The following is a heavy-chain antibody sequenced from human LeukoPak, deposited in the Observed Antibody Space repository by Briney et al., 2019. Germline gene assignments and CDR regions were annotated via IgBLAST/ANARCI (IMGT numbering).Heavy chain of an antibody. Sequence: PGGSLRLSCAASGFTFSSYGMHWVRQAPGKGLEWVAFIRYDGSNKYYADSVKGRFTIAIDNSKNTLYLQMNTLRAEDTAVYYCAKDLQMATITPFDYWGQGTLVTVSS. D-gene: IGHD5-24*01. J-gene: IGHJ4*02. CDR3: AKDLQMATITPFDY. V-gene: IGHV3-30*02. CDR2: IRYDGSNK. CDR1: GFTFSSYG.